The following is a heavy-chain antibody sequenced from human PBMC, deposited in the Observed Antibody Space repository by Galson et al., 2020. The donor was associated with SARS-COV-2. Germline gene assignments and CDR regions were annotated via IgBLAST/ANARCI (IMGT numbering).Heavy chain of an antibody. CDR1: GFTFSSYE. V-gene: IGHV3-48*03. CDR2: ISSSGSSI. J-gene: IGHJ6*03. D-gene: IGHD2-2*02. Sequence: GGSLRLSCAASGFTFSSYEMNWVRQAPGKGLEWISYISSSGSSIYYADSVKGRFTISRDNAKNSLYLQMNSLRAEDTAVYYCAKAGSVAITASYYYYHYMDVWGIGATVTVSS. CDR3: AKAGSVAITASYYYYHYMDV.